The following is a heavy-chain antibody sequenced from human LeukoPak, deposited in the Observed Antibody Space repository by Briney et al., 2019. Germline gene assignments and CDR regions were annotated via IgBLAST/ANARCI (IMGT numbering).Heavy chain of an antibody. CDR1: GFTFSSYA. V-gene: IGHV3-48*01. Sequence: GGSLRLSCAASGFTFSSYAMSWVRQAPGKGLEWLSYISTTGTIYYAESVKGRFSISRDNAKNSLYLQMNSLRPEDTAVYYCARDSLVFGVVTTFDYWGQGTLVTVSS. J-gene: IGHJ4*02. D-gene: IGHD3-3*01. CDR3: ARDSLVFGVVTTFDY. CDR2: ISTTGTI.